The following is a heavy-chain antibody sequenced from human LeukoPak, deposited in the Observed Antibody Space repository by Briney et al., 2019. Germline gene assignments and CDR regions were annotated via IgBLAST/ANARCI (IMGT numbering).Heavy chain of an antibody. CDR3: ARASFPDKKFDY. CDR2: ISSSSSYI. J-gene: IGHJ4*02. CDR1: GFTFSDYS. D-gene: IGHD3-9*01. V-gene: IGHV3-21*01. Sequence: PGGSLRLSCAASGFTFSDYSMNWVRQAPGKGLEWVSSISSSSSYIYYADSVKGRFTISRDNAKNSLYLHMNSLRAEDTAVYYCARASFPDKKFDYWGQGTLVTVSS.